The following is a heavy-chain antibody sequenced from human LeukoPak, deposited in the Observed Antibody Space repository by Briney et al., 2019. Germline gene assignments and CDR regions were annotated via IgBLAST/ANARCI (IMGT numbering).Heavy chain of an antibody. CDR2: ILYDGSNE. Sequence: GGSLRLSCAASGSTFRNYGMHWVRQAPGKGLEWVAVILYDGSNEEYADSVKGRFTISRDNSKNTLHLQMNSLRAEDTAVYYCAKDWNYEDNYCYYMDVEGKGTTVTVSS. J-gene: IGHJ6*03. D-gene: IGHD1-7*01. CDR1: GSTFRNYG. V-gene: IGHV3-30*18. CDR3: AKDWNYEDNYCYYMDV.